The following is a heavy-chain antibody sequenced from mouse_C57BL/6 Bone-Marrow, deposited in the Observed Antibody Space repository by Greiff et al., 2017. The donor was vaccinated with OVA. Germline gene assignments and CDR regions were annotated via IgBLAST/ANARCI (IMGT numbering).Heavy chain of an antibody. J-gene: IGHJ4*01. CDR1: GFTFSSYA. D-gene: IGHD1-1*01. Sequence: DVMLVESGEGLVKPGGSLKLSCAASGFTFSSYAMSWVRQTPEKRLEWVAYISSGGDYIYYADTVKGRFTISRDNARNTLYLQMSSLKSEDTAMYYCTRDREVLRWNYAMDYWGQGTSVTVSS. CDR3: TRDREVLRWNYAMDY. CDR2: ISSGGDYI. V-gene: IGHV5-9-1*02.